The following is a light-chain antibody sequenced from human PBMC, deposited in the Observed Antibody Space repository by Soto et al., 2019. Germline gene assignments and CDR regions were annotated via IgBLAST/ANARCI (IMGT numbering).Light chain of an antibody. CDR2: EGT. CDR1: SSDVGSYNF. V-gene: IGLV2-23*03. CDR3: CSYAGISTFVV. J-gene: IGLJ2*01. Sequence: QSALTQPASVSGSPGQSITISCTGTSSDVGSYNFVSWYQHHPGKAPQLMIYEGTKRPSGISDRFSGSKSGNTASLTISGLQAEDEADYYCCSYAGISTFVVFGGGTQLTVL.